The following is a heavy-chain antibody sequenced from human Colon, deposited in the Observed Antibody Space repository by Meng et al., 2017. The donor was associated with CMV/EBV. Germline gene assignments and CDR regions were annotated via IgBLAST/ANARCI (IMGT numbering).Heavy chain of an antibody. CDR1: VGSISSSCYD. J-gene: IGHJ4*02. CDR2: IFYTGTT. CDR3: IRETTGSSSSY. V-gene: IGHV4-39*07. D-gene: IGHD6-6*01. Sequence: LRRSGPCTVSASQTWLAPCTLSVGSISSSCYDWAWFRQPPGKGLEWIGIIFYTGTTYYKPSLKSRVTISVDTSKNQFSLKLSSVTAADTAVYYCIRETTGSSSSYWGQGTLVTVSS.